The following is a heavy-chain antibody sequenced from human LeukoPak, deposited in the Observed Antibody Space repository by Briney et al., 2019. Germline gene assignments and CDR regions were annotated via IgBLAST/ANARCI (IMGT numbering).Heavy chain of an antibody. CDR2: IYPGDSDT. D-gene: IGHD7-27*01. J-gene: IGHJ4*02. CDR3: ARQAGEGFLSQSDY. V-gene: IGHV5-51*01. Sequence: GESLKISCKGSGYSFSTYWIGWVRQMPGKGLEWMGIIYPGDSDTRYSPSFQGQVTISADESISTAYLQWSSLKASDTAVYYCARQAGEGFLSQSDYWGQGTLVTVSS. CDR1: GYSFSTYW.